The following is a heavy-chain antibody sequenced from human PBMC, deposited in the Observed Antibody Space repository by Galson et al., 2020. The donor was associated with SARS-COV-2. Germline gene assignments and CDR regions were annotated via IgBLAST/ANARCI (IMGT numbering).Heavy chain of an antibody. CDR1: GFTFSSYG. Sequence: GESLKISCAASGFTFSSYGMHWVRQAPGKGLEWVAVIWYDGSNKYYADSVKGRFTISRDNSKNTLYLQMNSLRAEDTAVYYCAKDPRVGATGVDYYYYGMDVWGQGTTVTVSS. CDR3: AKDPRVGATGVDYYYYGMDV. V-gene: IGHV3-33*06. J-gene: IGHJ6*02. D-gene: IGHD1-26*01. CDR2: IWYDGSNK.